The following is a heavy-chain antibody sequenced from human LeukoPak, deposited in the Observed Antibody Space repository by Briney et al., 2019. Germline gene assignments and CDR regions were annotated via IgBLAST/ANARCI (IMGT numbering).Heavy chain of an antibody. D-gene: IGHD3-10*01. J-gene: IGHJ4*02. CDR2: IYYSGST. CDR1: GGSISSGGYY. Sequence: SETLSLTCTVSGGSISSGGYYWSWIRQHPGKGLEWIGYIYYSGSTYYNPSLKSRVTISVDTSKNQFSLKLSSVTAADTAVYYCARDLYGSGSPDYWGQGTLVTVSS. V-gene: IGHV4-31*03. CDR3: ARDLYGSGSPDY.